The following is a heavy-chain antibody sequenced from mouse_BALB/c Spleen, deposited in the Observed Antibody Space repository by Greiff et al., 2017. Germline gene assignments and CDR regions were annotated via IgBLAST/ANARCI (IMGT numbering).Heavy chain of an antibody. CDR3: ARSYDGY. J-gene: IGHJ2*01. Sequence: EVQRVESGGGLVKPGGSLKLSCAASGFTFSSYAMSWVRQTPEKRLEWVASISSGGSTYYPDSVKGRFTISRDNARNILYLQMSSLRSEDTAMYYCARSYDGYWGQGTTLTVSS. D-gene: IGHD2-12*01. CDR1: GFTFSSYA. CDR2: ISSGGST. V-gene: IGHV5-6-5*01.